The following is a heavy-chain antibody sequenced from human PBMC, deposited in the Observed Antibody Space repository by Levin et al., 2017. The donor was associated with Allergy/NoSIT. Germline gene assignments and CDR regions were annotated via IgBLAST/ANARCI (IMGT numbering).Heavy chain of an antibody. V-gene: IGHV4-4*02. Sequence: SETLSLTCVVSSDAITTNNHWWSWVRQPPGKGLEWIGEIHHSGSTNYNASLKSRVTMSVDTSKNQFSLNLSSVTAADTAVVFCAGGYNYRWVYWGQGTLVTVSS. CDR3: AGGYNYRWVY. CDR1: SDAITTNNHW. CDR2: IHHSGST. J-gene: IGHJ4*02. D-gene: IGHD5-24*01.